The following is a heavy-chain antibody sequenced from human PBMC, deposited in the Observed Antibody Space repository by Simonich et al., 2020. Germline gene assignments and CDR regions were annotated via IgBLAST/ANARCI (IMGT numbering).Heavy chain of an antibody. V-gene: IGHV4-59*08. Sequence: QVQLQESGPGLVKPSETLSLTCTVSGGSISSYYWSWCRQPPGKGLEWIGYIYYSGSTNYNPSLKSRVTISVDTSKNQFSLKLSSVTAADTAVYYCARHDRWLQFYFDYWGQGTLVTVSS. J-gene: IGHJ4*02. D-gene: IGHD5-12*01. CDR1: GGSISSYY. CDR3: ARHDRWLQFYFDY. CDR2: IYYSGST.